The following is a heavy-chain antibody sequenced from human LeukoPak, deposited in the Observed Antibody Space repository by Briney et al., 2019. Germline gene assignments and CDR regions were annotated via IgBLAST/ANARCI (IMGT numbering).Heavy chain of an antibody. CDR1: AFTFSSYW. Sequence: GGSLRLSCEDSAFTFSSYWMHWVRQAPGKGLVWVSRINSDGSITNYADSAKGRFTISRDNAKNTLYLQMNSLRAEDTAVYYCARGPYSSNWYVDLWGQGTLVTVAS. CDR2: INSDGSIT. D-gene: IGHD6-13*01. J-gene: IGHJ4*02. CDR3: ARGPYSSNWYVDL. V-gene: IGHV3-74*01.